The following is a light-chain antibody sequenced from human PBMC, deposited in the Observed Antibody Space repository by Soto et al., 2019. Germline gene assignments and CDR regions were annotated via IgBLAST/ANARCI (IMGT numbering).Light chain of an antibody. J-gene: IGLJ1*01. Sequence: QSVLTQPPSVSGAPGHRVTNSCTGSSSNIGAGYDVHWYQQLPGTAPKLLIYGNSNRPSGVPDRFSGSKSGTSASLAITGLQAEDEADYYCQSYDSSLSAYVFGTGNKVTVL. CDR1: SSNIGAGYD. CDR3: QSYDSSLSAYV. V-gene: IGLV1-40*01. CDR2: GNS.